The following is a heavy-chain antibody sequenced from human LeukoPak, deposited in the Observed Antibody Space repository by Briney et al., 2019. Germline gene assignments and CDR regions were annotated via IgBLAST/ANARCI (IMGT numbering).Heavy chain of an antibody. V-gene: IGHV4-39*01. CDR1: GGSISSTTYD. CDR2: MFYSGYT. J-gene: IGHJ4*02. D-gene: IGHD3-10*01. Sequence: SETLSLTCTVSGGSISSTTYDWAWLRQSPGKGLEWIGSMFYSGYTYYNPAVKSRVTISVDTSKTQFSLKLSSVTAADTAVYYCARTRYYYNSRSYGAPYYFDYWGQGTLVTVSS. CDR3: ARTRYYYNSRSYGAPYYFDY.